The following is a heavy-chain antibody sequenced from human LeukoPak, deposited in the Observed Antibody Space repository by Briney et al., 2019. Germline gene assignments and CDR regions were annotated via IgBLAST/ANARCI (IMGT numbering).Heavy chain of an antibody. V-gene: IGHV3-23*01. CDR1: ELSFTSLA. CDR3: TKDPNGDYIGAFDP. D-gene: IGHD4-17*01. J-gene: IGHJ5*02. CDR2: ITGGHYAT. Sequence: GGSLRLSCEPPELSFTSLAMTGVRQAPGKGLDWVSSITGGHYATYNTDSVKGRFTISRDNAKNTLYLQMNSLRADDTAIYYCTKDPNGDYIGAFDPWGQGTLVTVSS.